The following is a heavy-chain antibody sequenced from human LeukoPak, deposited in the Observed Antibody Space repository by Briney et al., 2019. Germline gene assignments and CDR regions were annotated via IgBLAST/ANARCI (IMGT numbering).Heavy chain of an antibody. CDR3: ARRRCSSTSCYDIDY. D-gene: IGHD2-2*01. V-gene: IGHV4-39*07. J-gene: IGHJ4*02. CDR1: GFSLSTSGVG. Sequence: ESGPTLVKPTQTLTLTCTFSGFSLSTSGVGVGWIRQPPGKGLEWTGRIYSSESPYYKPSLKSRVHISVDTSKNQFSLKLSSVTAADTAVYYCARRRCSSTSCYDIDYWGQGTLVTVSS. CDR2: IYSSESP.